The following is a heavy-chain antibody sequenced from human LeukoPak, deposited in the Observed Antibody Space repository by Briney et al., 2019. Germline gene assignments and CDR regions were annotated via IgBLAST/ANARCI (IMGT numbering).Heavy chain of an antibody. CDR1: GFTFSRYW. CDR3: ARHLLGDYGDLDI. J-gene: IGHJ3*02. Sequence: GGSLRLSCAASGFTFSRYWMHWVRQTPGKGLVWVSRIHTDGSVTISADYVKGRFTISRDNAKNTLYLQMNSLRAEDTAVYYCARHLLGDYGDLDIWGQGAMVTISS. CDR2: IHTDGSVT. V-gene: IGHV3-74*01. D-gene: IGHD4-17*01.